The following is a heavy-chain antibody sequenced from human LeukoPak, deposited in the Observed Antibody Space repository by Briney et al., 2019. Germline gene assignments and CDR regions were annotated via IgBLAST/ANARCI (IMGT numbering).Heavy chain of an antibody. CDR3: ARGNSGYHYYFDY. Sequence: SETLSLTCAVYIDSFSNYHWNWIRQTPAKGMEWIGEVNEGGGTNISPSLRSRVTISVDTSKNQFSLKLSSVTAADTAVYYCARGNSGYHYYFDYWGQGTLVTVSS. CDR2: VNEGGGT. D-gene: IGHD3-22*01. V-gene: IGHV4-34*01. J-gene: IGHJ4*02. CDR1: IDSFSNYH.